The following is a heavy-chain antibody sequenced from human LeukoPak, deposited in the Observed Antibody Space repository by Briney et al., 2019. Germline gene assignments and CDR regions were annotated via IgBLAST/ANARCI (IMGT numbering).Heavy chain of an antibody. CDR1: GFTFRNHA. CDR3: AKDRGMVGASVRAFDY. Sequence: GGSLGLSCAASGFTFRNHAMNWVRQAPGKGLEWVSVISGSGETTYYADSVKGRFTISRDNSQNTLYLQMSSLRGEDTALYYCAKDRGMVGASVRAFDYWGQGTLVTVSS. D-gene: IGHD1-26*01. CDR2: ISGSGETT. V-gene: IGHV3-23*01. J-gene: IGHJ4*02.